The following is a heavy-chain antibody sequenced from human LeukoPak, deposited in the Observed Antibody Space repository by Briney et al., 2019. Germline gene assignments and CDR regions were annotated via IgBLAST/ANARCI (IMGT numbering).Heavy chain of an antibody. D-gene: IGHD2-21*01. J-gene: IGHJ4*02. Sequence: PGEPLKISCKGSGYSFTGQWIGWVRQMPGKGLDWMGIIYPGDSDTRYSPSFQGQVTISVDKSINTVYLQWSSLKASDTAMYYCARGTLFEIDYWGQGTLVTVPS. V-gene: IGHV5-51*01. CDR3: ARGTLFEIDY. CDR1: GYSFTGQW. CDR2: IYPGDSDT.